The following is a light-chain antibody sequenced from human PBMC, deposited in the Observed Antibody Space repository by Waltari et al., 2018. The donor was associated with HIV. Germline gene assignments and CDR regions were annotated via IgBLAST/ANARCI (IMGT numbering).Light chain of an antibody. V-gene: IGLV2-8*01. CDR3: SSYAGTNNLL. CDR2: EVT. Sequence: QSALTQPPSASGSPGQSVTIPCTGTSSDVGGYHDVSWYQHHPGKAPKLVIYEVTKRPPGVPDRFSGSKSGNPASLTVSGLQAEDEADYYCSSYAGTNNLLFGGGTKLTVL. J-gene: IGLJ2*01. CDR1: SSDVGGYHD.